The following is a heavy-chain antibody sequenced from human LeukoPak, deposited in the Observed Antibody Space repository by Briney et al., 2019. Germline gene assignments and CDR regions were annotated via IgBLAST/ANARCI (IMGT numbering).Heavy chain of an antibody. CDR3: TTVLYCSSTSCYTFDY. V-gene: IGHV3-30*04. CDR2: ISYDGSNK. D-gene: IGHD2-2*02. Sequence: QPGGSLRLSCAASGFTFSSYAMHWVRQAPGKGLEWVAVISYDGSNKYYADSVKGRFTISRDNSKNTLYLQMNSLKTEDTAVYYCTTVLYCSSTSCYTFDYWGQGTLVTVSS. J-gene: IGHJ4*02. CDR1: GFTFSSYA.